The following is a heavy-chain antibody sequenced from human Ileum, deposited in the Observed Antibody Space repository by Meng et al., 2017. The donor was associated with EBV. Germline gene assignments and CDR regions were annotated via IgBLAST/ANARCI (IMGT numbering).Heavy chain of an antibody. Sequence: QITLKESGPTLVKPTQTLTLTCTFSGFSLRTSGVGVSWIRQSPGKALEWLALIYWDDDRRYNPPLKSRLTITKDTPRNQVVLTLTNMDPMDTATYFCVYSQSNNGWYPDLWGQGALVTVSS. CDR2: IYWDDDR. J-gene: IGHJ5*02. V-gene: IGHV2-5*02. CDR3: VYSQSNNGWYPDL. D-gene: IGHD6-19*01. CDR1: GFSLRTSGVG.